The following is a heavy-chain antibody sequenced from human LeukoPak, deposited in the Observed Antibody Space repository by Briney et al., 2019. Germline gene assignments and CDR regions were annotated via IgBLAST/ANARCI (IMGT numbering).Heavy chain of an antibody. V-gene: IGHV3-11*01. CDR3: ARDENPTTDYYYGMDV. D-gene: IGHD4-17*01. Sequence: GGSLRLSCAASGFTFSDYYMSWIRQAPGKGLEWVSYISSSGSTIYYADSVKGRFTISRDNAKNSLYLQMNSLRAEDTAVYYCARDENPTTDYYYGMDVWVQGTTVTVSS. J-gene: IGHJ6*02. CDR2: ISSSGSTI. CDR1: GFTFSDYY.